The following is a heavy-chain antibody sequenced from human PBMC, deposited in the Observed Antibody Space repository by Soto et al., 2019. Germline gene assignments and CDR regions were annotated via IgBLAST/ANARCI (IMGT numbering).Heavy chain of an antibody. CDR2: ISSSGSTI. CDR1: GFTFSSYE. CDR3: AREGRDGYNYAFDI. J-gene: IGHJ3*02. V-gene: IGHV3-48*03. Sequence: GSLRLSCAASGFTFSSYEMNWVRQAPGKGLEWVSYISSSGSTIYYADSVKGRFTISRDNAKNSLYLQMNSLRAEDTAVYYCAREGRDGYNYAFDIWGQGTMVTV. D-gene: IGHD5-12*01.